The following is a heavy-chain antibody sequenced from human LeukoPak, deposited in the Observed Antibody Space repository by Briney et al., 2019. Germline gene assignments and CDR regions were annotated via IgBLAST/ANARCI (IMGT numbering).Heavy chain of an antibody. CDR1: GFTFSSYA. D-gene: IGHD2-15*01. CDR3: AKEREAYCSGGSCYGSDKLFPADY. CDR2: IGNSGTTT. J-gene: IGHJ4*02. V-gene: IGHV3-23*01. Sequence: GGSLRLSCAASGFTFSSYAMSWVRQAPGKGLEWVSGIGNSGTTTDYAYSVRGRFTISRDNSKNTLYLQMNSLRAEDTAIYYCAKEREAYCSGGSCYGSDKLFPADYWGQGSLVTVSS.